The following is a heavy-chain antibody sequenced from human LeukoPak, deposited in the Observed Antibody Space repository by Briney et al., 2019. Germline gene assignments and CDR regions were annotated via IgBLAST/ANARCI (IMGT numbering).Heavy chain of an antibody. V-gene: IGHV1-2*02. J-gene: IGHJ4*02. CDR2: INPNSGGT. CDR3: ARSPQKSRVVVPPSFDY. D-gene: IGHD2-2*01. Sequence: ASVKVSCKASGYTFTGYYMHWVRQAPGQGLEWMGWINPNSGGTNYAQKFQGRVTMTRDTSISTAYMELSRLRSDDTAVYYCARSPQKSRVVVPPSFDYWGQGTLVTVSS. CDR1: GYTFTGYY.